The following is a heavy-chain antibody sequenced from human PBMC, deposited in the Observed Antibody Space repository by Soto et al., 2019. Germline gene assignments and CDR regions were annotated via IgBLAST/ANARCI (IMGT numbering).Heavy chain of an antibody. Sequence: SETLSLTCTVSGDTISRYYWSWIRQPPGKGLEWIGSVYYSGNNSGSTSYNPSLKSRVTISVDASKNQFSLKLNSVTAADAAVFYCTRGSGDYWGQGTLVTVSS. CDR2: VYYSGNNSGST. V-gene: IGHV4-59*01. D-gene: IGHD6-25*01. J-gene: IGHJ4*02. CDR1: GDTISRYY. CDR3: TRGSGDY.